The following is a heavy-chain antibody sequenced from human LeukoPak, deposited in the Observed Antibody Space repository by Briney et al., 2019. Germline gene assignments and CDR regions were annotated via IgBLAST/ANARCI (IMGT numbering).Heavy chain of an antibody. CDR1: GFTFSSYA. D-gene: IGHD3-9*01. Sequence: GGSLRLSCAVSGFTFSSYAMHWVRQAPGKGLEWVAVISYDGSNKYYADSVKGRFTISRDNSKNTLYLQMNSLRAEDTAVYYCARDMYYDILTGYYKGYYYYGMDVWGKGTTVTVSS. V-gene: IGHV3-30*04. CDR3: ARDMYYDILTGYYKGYYYYGMDV. J-gene: IGHJ6*04. CDR2: ISYDGSNK.